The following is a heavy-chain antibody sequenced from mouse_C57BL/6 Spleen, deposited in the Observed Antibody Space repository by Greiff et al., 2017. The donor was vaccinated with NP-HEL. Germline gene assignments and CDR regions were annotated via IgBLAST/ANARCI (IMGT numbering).Heavy chain of an antibody. D-gene: IGHD2-4*01. CDR3: ARDHYYDYGLFAY. J-gene: IGHJ3*01. CDR1: GYSITSGYY. Sequence: EVHLVESGPGLVKPSQSLSLTCSVSGYSITSGYYWYWIRQFPGNKLAWMVYISYDGSNNYNPSLKNRISITRDTSKNQFFLKLNSVTTEDTAAYFCARDHYYDYGLFAYWGQATLVTVSA. V-gene: IGHV3-6*01. CDR2: ISYDGSN.